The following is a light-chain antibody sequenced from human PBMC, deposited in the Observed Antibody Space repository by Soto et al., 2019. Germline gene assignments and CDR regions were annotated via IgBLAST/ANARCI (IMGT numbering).Light chain of an antibody. CDR3: SSYAGNNTLYV. J-gene: IGLJ1*01. V-gene: IGLV2-8*01. CDR2: EVS. CDR1: STDVGGYDY. Sequence: QSALTQPPSASGSAGQSVTISCTGTSTDVGGYDYVSWYQQHPGKAPKLMIYEVSKRPSGVPDRFSGSKSGNTASLTVSGLQAEDEADYYCSSYAGNNTLYVFGTGTKVTVL.